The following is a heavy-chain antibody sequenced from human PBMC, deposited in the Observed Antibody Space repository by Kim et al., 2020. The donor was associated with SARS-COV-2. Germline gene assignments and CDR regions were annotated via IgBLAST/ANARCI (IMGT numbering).Heavy chain of an antibody. V-gene: IGHV1-3*01. CDR2: INAGTGNT. CDR3: AREGSFCSSTTCPQEFADY. CDR1: GYTFTTHA. J-gene: IGHJ4*02. D-gene: IGHD2-2*01. Sequence: ASVKVSCKASGYTFTTHAMHWVRQAPGQRLEWMGWINAGTGNTKYSQKFQARVTMTRDTSATTAYMDLSSLRSEDTAVYYCAREGSFCSSTTCPQEFADYWGQGTLVTVSS.